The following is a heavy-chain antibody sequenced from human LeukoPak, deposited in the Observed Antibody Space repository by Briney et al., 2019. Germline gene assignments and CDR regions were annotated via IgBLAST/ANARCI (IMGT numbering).Heavy chain of an antibody. D-gene: IGHD5-18*01. CDR3: ARETQPRYSYGLWAFDI. CDR2: IKQDGSQK. CDR1: GFTFSNSW. Sequence: GGSLRLSCAASGFTFSNSWMSWVRQAPGKGLEWVASIKQDGSQKYYLDSVKGRFTISRDNAKNSLSLQMNSLRVEDTAVYYCARETQPRYSYGLWAFDIWGQGTMVTVSS. V-gene: IGHV3-7*03. J-gene: IGHJ3*02.